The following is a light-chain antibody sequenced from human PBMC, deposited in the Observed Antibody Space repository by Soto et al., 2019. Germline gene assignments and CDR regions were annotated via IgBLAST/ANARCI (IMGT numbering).Light chain of an antibody. V-gene: IGLV2-14*01. CDR1: SSDVGGYNY. Sequence: QSVLTQPASVSGSPGQSITISCTGTSSDVGGYNYVSWYQQHPGKAPKLMIYEVSNRPSGVSNRFSGSKSGNTASLTISGLQAEDEADYYCSSDKSSSNLLFGTGTKVTV. CDR2: EVS. J-gene: IGLJ1*01. CDR3: SSDKSSSNLL.